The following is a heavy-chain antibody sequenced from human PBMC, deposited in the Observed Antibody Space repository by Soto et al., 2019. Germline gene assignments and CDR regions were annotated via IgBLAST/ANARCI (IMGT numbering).Heavy chain of an antibody. J-gene: IGHJ3*02. CDR2: ISSSSSTI. Sequence: EVQLVESGGGLVQPGGSLRLSCAASGFTFSSYSMNWVRQAPGKGLEWVSYISSSSSTIYYADSVKGRFTISRDNAKNSLYLQMNSLRYEDTAVYYCARVPPDYYDSSGYYVAFDIWGQGTMVTVSS. V-gene: IGHV3-48*02. D-gene: IGHD3-22*01. CDR1: GFTFSSYS. CDR3: ARVPPDYYDSSGYYVAFDI.